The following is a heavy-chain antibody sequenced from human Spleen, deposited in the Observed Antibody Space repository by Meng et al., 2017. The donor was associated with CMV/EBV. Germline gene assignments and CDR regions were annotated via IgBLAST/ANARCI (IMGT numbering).Heavy chain of an antibody. J-gene: IGHJ4*02. CDR1: YY. CDR2: IDPNSGGK. V-gene: IGHV1-2*02. D-gene: IGHD3-22*01. CDR3: ASGYPETYYYDTDGYYPPRDY. Sequence: YYIHWVRQDPGQGLEWMGWIDPNSGGKKYAQKFQGRVTMTRDTSISTAHMDLSRLRSDDTAVYYCASGYPETYYYDTDGYYPPRDYWGQGTLVTVSS.